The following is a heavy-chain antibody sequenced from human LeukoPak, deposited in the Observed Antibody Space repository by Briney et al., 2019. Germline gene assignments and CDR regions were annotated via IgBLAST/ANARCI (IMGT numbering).Heavy chain of an antibody. V-gene: IGHV4-59*01. J-gene: IGHJ6*03. CDR3: ARVTNYYYYMDV. D-gene: IGHD4-11*01. Sequence: SETLSLTCTVSGGSISSYYWSWIRQPPGKGLEWIGYIYYSGSTNYNPSLKSRVTISVDTSKNQFSLKLSSVTAADTAVYYCARVTNYYYYMDVWGKGTTVTVSS. CDR2: IYYSGST. CDR1: GGSISSYY.